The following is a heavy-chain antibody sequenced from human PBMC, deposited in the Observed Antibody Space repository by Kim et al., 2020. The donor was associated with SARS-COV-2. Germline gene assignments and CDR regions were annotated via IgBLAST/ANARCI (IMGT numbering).Heavy chain of an antibody. CDR1: GFTFSRYW. CDR2: TGTDTSHSA. CDR3: ARDGGVFCHDWYFDL. Sequence: GGSLRLSCAASGFTFSRYWMHWVRQAPGKGLVWVSRTGTDTSHSATHADSVKGRFTSSRDNAKNTLYLQMNSLRAEDTAVYYCARDGGVFCHDWYFDLWGRGTLVTVSS. D-gene: IGHD3-16*01. J-gene: IGHJ2*01. V-gene: IGHV3-74*01.